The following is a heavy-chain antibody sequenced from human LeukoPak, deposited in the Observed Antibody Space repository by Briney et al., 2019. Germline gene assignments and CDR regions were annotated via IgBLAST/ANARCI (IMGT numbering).Heavy chain of an antibody. D-gene: IGHD2-2*01. CDR2: ISGSGGST. J-gene: IGHJ6*03. CDR3: AKSLESTNYYYHMDV. Sequence: GGSLRLSCAASGFTFSSYWMSWFRQAPGKGLEWVSAISGSGGSTYYADSVKGRFTISRDNSKNTLYLQTNSLRAEDTAVYYCAKSLESTNYYYHMDVWGKGTTVTISS. V-gene: IGHV3-23*01. CDR1: GFTFSSYW.